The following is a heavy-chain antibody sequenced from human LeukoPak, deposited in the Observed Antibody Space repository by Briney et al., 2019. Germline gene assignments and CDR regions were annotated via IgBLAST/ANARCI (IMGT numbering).Heavy chain of an antibody. J-gene: IGHJ5*02. CDR3: ATATPMDCSGGSCYPNWFDP. Sequence: PSETLSLTCTVSGHSISSGNYWGWIRQPPGKGLEWIGSIHHTGNAYYNPSLRSRVTMSVDTSKNQFVLQLRPVTATDTAVYYCATATPMDCSGGSCYPNWFDPWGQGTLVTVSS. CDR2: IHHTGNA. D-gene: IGHD2-15*01. V-gene: IGHV4-38-2*02. CDR1: GHSISSGNY.